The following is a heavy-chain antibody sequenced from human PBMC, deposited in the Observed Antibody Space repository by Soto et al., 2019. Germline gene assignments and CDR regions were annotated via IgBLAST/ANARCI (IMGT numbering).Heavy chain of an antibody. D-gene: IGHD2-2*01. CDR3: AKVGKGSTSSKYYFDY. J-gene: IGHJ4*02. CDR1: GFTFSSYA. V-gene: IGHV3-23*01. Sequence: GGSLRLSCAASGFTFSSYAMSWVRQAPGKGLEWVSAISGSGGSTYYADSVKGRFTISRDNSKNTLYLQMNSLRAEDTAVYYCAKVGKGSTSSKYYFDYWGQGTLVTVSS. CDR2: ISGSGGST.